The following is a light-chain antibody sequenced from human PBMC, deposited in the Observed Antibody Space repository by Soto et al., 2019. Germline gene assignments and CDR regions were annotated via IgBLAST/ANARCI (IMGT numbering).Light chain of an antibody. CDR1: ENVNSN. CDR2: GAY. Sequence: EIVMTQSPATRSGSPLEIGRVCCMASENVNSNVAWWYQQKPGQTPRLLIFGAYTRASGIPGRFSGSGSGTEFTLTISSLQSEDFAVYYCQQHDDWPSFGQGTKVDI. CDR3: QQHDDWPS. J-gene: IGKJ1*01. V-gene: IGKV3-15*01.